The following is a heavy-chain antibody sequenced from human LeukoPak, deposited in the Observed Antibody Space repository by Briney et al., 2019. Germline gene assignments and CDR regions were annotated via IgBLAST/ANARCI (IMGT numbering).Heavy chain of an antibody. CDR2: ISSSGSTI. D-gene: IGHD2-2*01. V-gene: IGHV3-11*04. J-gene: IGHJ6*03. CDR1: GFTFSDYY. Sequence: AGGSLRLSCAASGFTFSDYYMSWIRQAPGKGLEWVSYISSSGSTIYYADSVKGRFTISRDNAKNSLYLQMNSLRAEDTAVYYCARRERGYCSSTSCLYDYYYYMDVWGKGTTVTVSS. CDR3: ARRERGYCSSTSCLYDYYYYMDV.